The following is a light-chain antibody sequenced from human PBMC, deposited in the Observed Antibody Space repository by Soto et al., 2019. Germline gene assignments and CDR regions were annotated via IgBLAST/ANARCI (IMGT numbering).Light chain of an antibody. CDR1: SSDVGGYNY. Sequence: QSGLTQASSIAWSPGHAVTISCTGTSSDVGGYNYVSWYQQHPGKAPKLMIYDVSKRPSGVPDRFSGSKSGNTASLTISGLQAEDEADYYCCSYAGTYVFGTGTKSPS. V-gene: IGLV2-11*01. J-gene: IGLJ1*01. CDR3: CSYAGTYV. CDR2: DVS.